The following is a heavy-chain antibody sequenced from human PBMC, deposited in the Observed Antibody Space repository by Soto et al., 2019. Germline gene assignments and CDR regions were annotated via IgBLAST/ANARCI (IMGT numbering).Heavy chain of an antibody. V-gene: IGHV1-18*01. CDR1: GYAFSSYG. D-gene: IGHD4-17*01. J-gene: IGHJ5*02. CDR3: ARRPRDYADWFDP. CDR2: ISAYNGNT. Sequence: ASVKVSWKAAGYAFSSYGISWVRQAPGQGLEWMGWISAYNGNTNYAQKLQGRVTMTTDTSTSTAYMELRSLRSDDTAVYYCARRPRDYADWFDPWGQGTLVTVSS.